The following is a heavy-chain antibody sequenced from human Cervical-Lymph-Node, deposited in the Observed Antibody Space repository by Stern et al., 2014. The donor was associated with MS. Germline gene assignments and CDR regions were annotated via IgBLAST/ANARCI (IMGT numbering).Heavy chain of an antibody. Sequence: EVQLVESGGGLVKPGGSLRLSCAASGFTFSSYSMNWVRQAPGKGLEWVSSISSSSSYIYYADSVKGRFTISRDNAKNSLYLQMNSLRAEDTAVYYCARDCWCTSCCYNHFDYWGQGTLVTVSS. J-gene: IGHJ4*02. CDR2: ISSSSSYI. CDR1: GFTFSSYS. CDR3: ARDCWCTSCCYNHFDY. D-gene: IGHD2-2*01. V-gene: IGHV3-21*01.